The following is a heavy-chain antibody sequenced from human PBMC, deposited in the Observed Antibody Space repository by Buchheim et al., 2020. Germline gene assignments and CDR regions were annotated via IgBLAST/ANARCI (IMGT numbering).Heavy chain of an antibody. Sequence: EVQLVESGGGLVQPGGSLRLSCAASGFTFSSYWMHWVRQAPGKGLVWVSRINSDGSSTSYADSVKGRFTISRDNAKKTLYLQMNSLRAEDTAVYYCARDQVDYGDYGTNWFDPWGQGTL. V-gene: IGHV3-74*01. CDR2: INSDGSST. J-gene: IGHJ5*02. CDR3: ARDQVDYGDYGTNWFDP. D-gene: IGHD4-17*01. CDR1: GFTFSSYW.